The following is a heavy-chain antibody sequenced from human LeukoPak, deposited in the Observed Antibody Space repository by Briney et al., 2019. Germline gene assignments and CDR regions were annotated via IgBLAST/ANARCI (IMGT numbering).Heavy chain of an antibody. CDR2: IIPILGIA. V-gene: IGHV1-69*04. J-gene: IGHJ5*02. Sequence: GASVKVSCKASGYTFTSYGISWVRQAPGQGLEWMGRIIPILGIANYAQKFQGRVTITADKSTSTAYMELSSLRSEDTAVYYCAREGLDYDILTGYHNWFDPWGQGTLVTVSS. CDR3: AREGLDYDILTGYHNWFDP. D-gene: IGHD3-9*01. CDR1: GYTFTSYG.